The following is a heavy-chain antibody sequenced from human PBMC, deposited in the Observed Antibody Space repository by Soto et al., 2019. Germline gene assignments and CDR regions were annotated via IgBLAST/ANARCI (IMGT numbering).Heavy chain of an antibody. CDR2: ISSSGSTT. V-gene: IGHV3-11*01. CDR1: GGSISTYY. J-gene: IGHJ6*02. CDR3: ANFDYYDSSGSGLRGMDA. D-gene: IGHD3-22*01. Sequence: SGGSISTYYWSWIRQAPGKGLEWVSYISSSGSTTYYADSVKGRFTISRDNAKNSLYLQMNSLRAEDTAVYYCANFDYYDSSGSGLRGMDACGQGTTVTLYS.